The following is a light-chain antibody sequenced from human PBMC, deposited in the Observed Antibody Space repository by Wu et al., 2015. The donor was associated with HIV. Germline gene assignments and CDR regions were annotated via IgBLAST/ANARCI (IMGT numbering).Light chain of an antibody. V-gene: IGKV3-15*01. CDR3: QQYNNWPPLT. CDR1: QNISSS. J-gene: IGKJ4*01. CDR2: GAS. Sequence: EIVMTQFPATLSVSPGERATLSCRASQNISSSLAWYQQKRGQAPRLLIYGASNRATGVAARFTGSGSVTEFTLTISSLQSEDFAVYYCQQYNNWPPLTFGGGTKVEIK.